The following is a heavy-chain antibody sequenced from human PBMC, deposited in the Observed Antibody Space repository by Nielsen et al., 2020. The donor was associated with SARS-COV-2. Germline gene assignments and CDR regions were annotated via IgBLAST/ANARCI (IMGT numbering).Heavy chain of an antibody. V-gene: IGHV1-69*01. Sequence: WVRQAPGQRLEWMGGIIPIFGTANYAQKFQGRVTITADESTSTAYMELSSLRSEDTAVYYCARTTLTTGDYYYYYYMDVWGKGTTVTVSS. J-gene: IGHJ6*03. D-gene: IGHD4-11*01. CDR2: IIPIFGTA. CDR3: ARTTLTTGDYYYYYYMDV.